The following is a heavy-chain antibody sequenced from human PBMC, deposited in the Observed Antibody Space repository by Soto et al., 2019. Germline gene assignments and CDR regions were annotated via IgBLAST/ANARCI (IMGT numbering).Heavy chain of an antibody. V-gene: IGHV5-51*01. J-gene: IGHJ6*03. Sequence: PGESLKISCKGSGYSFTSYWIGWVRQMPGKGLEWMGIIYPGDSDTRYSPSFQGQVTISADKSISTAYLQWSSLKASDTAMYYCARHIVSGYDYYYYYYMDVWGQGTTVTVSS. CDR3: ARHIVSGYDYYYYYYMDV. CDR2: IYPGDSDT. D-gene: IGHD5-12*01. CDR1: GYSFTSYW.